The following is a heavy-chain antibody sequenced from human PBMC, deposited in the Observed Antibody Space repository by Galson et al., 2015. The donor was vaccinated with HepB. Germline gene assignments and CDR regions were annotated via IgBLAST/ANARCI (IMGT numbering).Heavy chain of an antibody. CDR3: AKDRGGKWLLLSGYFDY. V-gene: IGHV3-23*01. CDR2: ISGSGGST. J-gene: IGHJ4*02. D-gene: IGHD3-22*01. CDR1: GFTFSSYA. Sequence: SLRLSCAASGFTFSSYAMSWVRQAPGKGLEWVSAISGSGGSTYYADSVKGRFTISRDNSKNTLYLQMNSLRAEDTAVYYCAKDRGGKWLLLSGYFDYWGQGTLVTVSS.